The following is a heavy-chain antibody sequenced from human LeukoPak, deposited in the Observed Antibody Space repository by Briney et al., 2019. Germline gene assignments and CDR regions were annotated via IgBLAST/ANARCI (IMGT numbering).Heavy chain of an antibody. CDR3: ARVNHEGPYGSLDY. J-gene: IGHJ4*02. V-gene: IGHV3-21*01. CDR1: GFTFSSYS. D-gene: IGHD3-10*01. CDR2: ISSSSSYI. Sequence: GGSLRLSCAASGFTFSSYSMNWVRQAPGKGLEWVSSISSSSSYIYYADSVKGRFTISRDNAKNSLYLQMNSLRAEDTAVYYCARVNHEGPYGSLDYWGQGTLVTVSS.